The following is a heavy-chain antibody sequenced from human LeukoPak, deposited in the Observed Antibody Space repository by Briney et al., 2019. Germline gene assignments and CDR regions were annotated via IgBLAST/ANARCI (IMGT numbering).Heavy chain of an antibody. CDR1: GYTFTGYY. D-gene: IGHD6-19*01. J-gene: IGHJ5*02. V-gene: IGHV1-2*02. Sequence: ASVKVSCKASGYTFTGYYMHWVRQAPGQGLEWMGWINPNSGGTNHAQKFQGRVTMTTDTSTSTAYMELRSLRSDDTAVYYCARGGSVAAPGNWFDPWGQGTLVTVSS. CDR2: INPNSGGT. CDR3: ARGGSVAAPGNWFDP.